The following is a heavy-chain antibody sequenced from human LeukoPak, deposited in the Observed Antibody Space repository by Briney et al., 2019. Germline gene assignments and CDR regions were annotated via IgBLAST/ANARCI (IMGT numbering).Heavy chain of an antibody. J-gene: IGHJ6*02. Sequence: SETLSLTCTVSGGSISSYYWSWIRQPPGKGLEWIGYIYYSGSTNYNPSLKSRVTISVDTSKNQFSLKLSSVTAADTAVYYCARHGSEGATFYYYYGMDVWGQGTTVTVSS. CDR1: GGSISSYY. CDR3: ARHGSEGATFYYYYGMDV. CDR2: IYYSGST. V-gene: IGHV4-59*08. D-gene: IGHD1-26*01.